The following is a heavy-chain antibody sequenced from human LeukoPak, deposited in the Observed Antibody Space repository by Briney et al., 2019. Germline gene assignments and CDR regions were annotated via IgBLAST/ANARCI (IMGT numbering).Heavy chain of an antibody. V-gene: IGHV1-3*01. D-gene: IGHD6-19*01. Sequence: ASVKVSCKASGYTFTSYAMHWVRQAPGQRLEWMGWINAGNGNTKYSQKFQGRVTITRDTSASTAYMELSSLRSEDTAVYYCARELIAVAGEGDFGYWGQGTLVTVSS. CDR3: ARELIAVAGEGDFGY. CDR2: INAGNGNT. CDR1: GYTFTSYA. J-gene: IGHJ4*02.